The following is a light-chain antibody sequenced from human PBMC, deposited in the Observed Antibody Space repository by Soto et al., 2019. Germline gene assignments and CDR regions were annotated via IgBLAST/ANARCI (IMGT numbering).Light chain of an antibody. V-gene: IGLV1-40*01. CDR3: QSYDSSLSGSGV. CDR1: YSNIGAGYE. CDR2: GHN. J-gene: IGLJ3*02. Sequence: QSVLTQPPSVSGAPGQRVTISCTGSYSNIGAGYEVHWYQQIPGTAPKLLISGHNNRPSGVPDRFFGSKSGTSAPLTIIGLQAEDEADYYCQSYDSSLSGSGVFGGGTK.